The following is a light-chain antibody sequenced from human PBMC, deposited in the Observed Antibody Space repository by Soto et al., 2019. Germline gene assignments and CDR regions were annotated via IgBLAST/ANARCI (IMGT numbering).Light chain of an antibody. CDR2: GAS. V-gene: IGKV3-11*01. CDR3: QQRSNWPLT. CDR1: QNIRSN. Sequence: EIVMTQSPATLSVSPGGRCTLSCRASQNIRSNVAWYQQRPGQAPRLLIFGASVRATGVPDRFSGSGSGTDFTLTSSSLEPEDFAVYYCQQRSNWPLTFGGGTKVDIK. J-gene: IGKJ4*01.